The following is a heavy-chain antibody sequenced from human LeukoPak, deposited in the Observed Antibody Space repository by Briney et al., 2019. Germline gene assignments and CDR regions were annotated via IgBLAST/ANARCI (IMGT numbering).Heavy chain of an antibody. V-gene: IGHV1-58*02. CDR3: ATRGDEYYFDY. CDR1: GFTFTSSA. Sequence: ASVKVSCKASGFTFTSSAMQWVRQARGQRLEWIGWIVVGSGNTNYAQKFQGRVTTTEDTSTDTAYMELSSLRSEDTAVYYCATRGDEYYFDYWGQGTLVTVSS. D-gene: IGHD2-21*02. CDR2: IVVGSGNT. J-gene: IGHJ4*02.